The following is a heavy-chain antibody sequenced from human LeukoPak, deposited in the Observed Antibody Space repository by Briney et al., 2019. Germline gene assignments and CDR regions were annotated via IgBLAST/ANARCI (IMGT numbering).Heavy chain of an antibody. CDR3: ARGFGAYYDFWSGYTY. CDR2: INHSGSA. J-gene: IGHJ4*02. D-gene: IGHD3-3*01. V-gene: IGHV4-34*01. Sequence: KSSETLSHTCALYWGSLSGQYWSWIRHPPGKTVEWSGEINHSGSANYNPSLKSRVTISVDTSKNQSSLKLSSVTAADTAVYYCARGFGAYYDFWSGYTYWGQGTLVTVSS. CDR1: WGSLSGQY.